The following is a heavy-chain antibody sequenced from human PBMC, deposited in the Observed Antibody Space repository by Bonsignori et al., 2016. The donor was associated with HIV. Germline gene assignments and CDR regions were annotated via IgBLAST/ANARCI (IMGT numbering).Heavy chain of an antibody. V-gene: IGHV3-23*01. CDR3: AKVGLSGLFAFDM. D-gene: IGHD1-26*01. J-gene: IGHJ3*02. Sequence: WIRQPPGKGLEWVSAISGSGGSTYYADSVKGRFTISRDNSKNTLYLQMNSLRAEDTAVYYCAKVGLSGLFAFDMWGQGTMVTVSS. CDR2: ISGSGGST.